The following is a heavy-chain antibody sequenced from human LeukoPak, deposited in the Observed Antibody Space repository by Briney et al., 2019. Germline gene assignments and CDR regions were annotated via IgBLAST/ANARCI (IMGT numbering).Heavy chain of an antibody. V-gene: IGHV4-61*02. Sequence: SQTLSLTCTVSGGSISSGSYYWSWIRQPAGKGLEWIGRIYTSGSTNYNPSLKSRVTISVDTSKNQFSLKLSSVTAADTAVYYCARRSLLWFGVDVRVRGFWFDPWGQGTLVTVSS. D-gene: IGHD3-10*01. J-gene: IGHJ5*02. CDR3: ARRSLLWFGVDVRVRGFWFDP. CDR1: GGSISSGSYY. CDR2: IYTSGST.